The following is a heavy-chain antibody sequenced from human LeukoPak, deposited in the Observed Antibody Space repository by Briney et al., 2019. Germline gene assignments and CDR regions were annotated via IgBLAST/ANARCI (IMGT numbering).Heavy chain of an antibody. J-gene: IGHJ4*02. V-gene: IGHV3-21*01. CDR3: ARVYSSGWTGY. CDR1: GFPFSSYS. Sequence: GGSLRLLCAASGFPFSSYSMNWVRQAPGKGLEWVSSISSSSSYIYYAVSVKGRFTISRDNAKNSLYLQMNSLRAEDTAVYYCARVYSSGWTGYWGQGTLVSVSS. D-gene: IGHD6-19*01. CDR2: ISSSSSYI.